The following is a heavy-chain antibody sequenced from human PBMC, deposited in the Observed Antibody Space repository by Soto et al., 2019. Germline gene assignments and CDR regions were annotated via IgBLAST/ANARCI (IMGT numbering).Heavy chain of an antibody. CDR1: GFNFGAYN. D-gene: IGHD3-16*02. Sequence: QLLESGGDLVKPGGSLRLSCEASGFNFGAYNIDWVRQAPGKGLEWVSSISSTGTYIYYADSVKGRFTVSRDNAKNSLYLQMNSLRPEDTAVYFCARQLHCGELSLAYWGQGTRVTVSS. CDR3: ARQLHCGELSLAY. J-gene: IGHJ1*01. CDR2: ISSTGTYI. V-gene: IGHV3-21*02.